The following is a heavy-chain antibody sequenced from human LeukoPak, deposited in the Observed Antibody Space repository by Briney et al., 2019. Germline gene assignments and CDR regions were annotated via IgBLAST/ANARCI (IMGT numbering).Heavy chain of an antibody. V-gene: IGHV3-11*04. Sequence: GGSLRLSCAASGFTFSDYYMSWIRQAPGKGLEWVSYISSSGSPISYADSVKGRFTISRDNAENSLYLQMNSLRAEDTAVYYCAREDGDYVWGSYPSLVNWFDPWGQGTLVTVSS. J-gene: IGHJ5*02. D-gene: IGHD3-16*02. CDR2: ISSSGSPI. CDR1: GFTFSDYY. CDR3: AREDGDYVWGSYPSLVNWFDP.